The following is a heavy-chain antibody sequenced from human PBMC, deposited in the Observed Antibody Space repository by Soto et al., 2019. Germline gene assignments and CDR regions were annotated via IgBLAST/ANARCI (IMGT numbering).Heavy chain of an antibody. CDR3: ARDSGYYGSGSYLGWGLVY. CDR1: GFTFSSYA. CDR2: ISYDGSNK. D-gene: IGHD3-10*01. Sequence: QVQLVESGGGVVQPGRSLRLSCAASGFTFSSYAMHWVRQAPGKGLEWVAVISYDGSNKYYADSVKGRFTISRDNSKNPLYLQMNSLRAEDTAVYYCARDSGYYGSGSYLGWGLVYWGQGTLVTVSS. V-gene: IGHV3-30-3*01. J-gene: IGHJ4*02.